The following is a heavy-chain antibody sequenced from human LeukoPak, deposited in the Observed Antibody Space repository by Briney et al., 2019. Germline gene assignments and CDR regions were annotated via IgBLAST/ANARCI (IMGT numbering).Heavy chain of an antibody. J-gene: IGHJ4*02. CDR1: GFTFSSHW. CDR3: ARRSAAAANGGFDY. V-gene: IGHV3-74*01. Sequence: GGSLRLSRAASGFTFSSHWMHWVRQAPGMGLAWVSRINIDGSGTTYADSVKGRFTISRDNAKNTLYLQMNSLRVEDTAVYYCARRSAAAANGGFDYWGQGTLVTVSS. D-gene: IGHD6-13*01. CDR2: INIDGSGT.